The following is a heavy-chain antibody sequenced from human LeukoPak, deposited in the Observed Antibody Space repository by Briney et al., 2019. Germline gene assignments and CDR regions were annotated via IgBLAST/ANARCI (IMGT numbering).Heavy chain of an antibody. CDR2: ISYDGSNK. V-gene: IGHV3-30-3*01. CDR1: GFTFSSYA. Sequence: RSLRLSCAASGFTFSSYAMHWVRQAPGKGLEWVAVISYDGSNKYYADSVKGRFTISRDNSKNTLYLQMNSLRAEDTAVYYCARFNSGDRGTARRAFDIWGQGTMVTVSS. J-gene: IGHJ3*02. D-gene: IGHD4-23*01. CDR3: ARFNSGDRGTARRAFDI.